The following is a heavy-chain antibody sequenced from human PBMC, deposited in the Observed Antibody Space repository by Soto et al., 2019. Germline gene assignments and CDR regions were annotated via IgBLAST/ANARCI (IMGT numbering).Heavy chain of an antibody. CDR2: LSYEGSEE. CDR1: GFNFGVFG. Sequence: GGSLRLSCAASGFNFGVFGMHWVRQAPGKGLEWLSVLSYEGSEEYYADSVRGRFTISRDNSKNTLFLQMDSLRVDDTGVYYCALTRRSSLLEVAGPGFADWGQGTLVTVSS. CDR3: ALTRRSSLLEVAGPGFAD. V-gene: IGHV3-30*03. J-gene: IGHJ4*02. D-gene: IGHD6-19*01.